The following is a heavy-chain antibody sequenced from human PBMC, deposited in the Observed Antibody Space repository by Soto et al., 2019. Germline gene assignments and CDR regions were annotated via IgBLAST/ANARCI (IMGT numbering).Heavy chain of an antibody. CDR1: SAPVSSSTYT. Sequence: QLQLQESGPGLVKPSETLSLTCTVSSAPVSSSTYTWGWIRQPPGKGLEWIGSIYYGGSTYYNPSLXXLVTVAGDTSKXXXPXXMTSVTAADTAVYDCARLNGYCIRSSCHGHYAMDVWGQGTTVTVSS. CDR2: IYYGGST. J-gene: IGHJ6*02. CDR3: ARLNGYCIRSSCHGHYAMDV. V-gene: IGHV4-39*01. D-gene: IGHD2-2*01.